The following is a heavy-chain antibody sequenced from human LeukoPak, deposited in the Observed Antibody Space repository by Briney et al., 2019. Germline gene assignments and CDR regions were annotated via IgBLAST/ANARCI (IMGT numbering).Heavy chain of an antibody. J-gene: IGHJ6*02. Sequence: PGGSLRLSCAASGFIFSGNAIHWVRQAPGRGLEWVAQVWSKGDNTYYGDSMKGRFTISRDNSKNTAYPQMNNLRDEDTAVYYCARDGQSLAPYAMDVWGQGTTVIVSS. CDR1: GFIFSGNA. CDR3: ARDGQSLAPYAMDV. CDR2: VWSKGDNT. V-gene: IGHV3-33*01.